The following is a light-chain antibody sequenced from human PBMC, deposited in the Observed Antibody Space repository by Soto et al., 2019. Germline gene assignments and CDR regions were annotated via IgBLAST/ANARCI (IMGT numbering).Light chain of an antibody. CDR1: QSVSSH. J-gene: IGKJ4*01. V-gene: IGKV3-11*01. CDR2: DAS. Sequence: EIVLTQSPATLSLSPGERATLSCRASQSVSSHLTWYQQKPGQAPRLLIYDASNRAPGIPARFSGSGSGTDFTLTISSLEPEDFAVYYCQQRTNWRVTFGGGTKVEIK. CDR3: QQRTNWRVT.